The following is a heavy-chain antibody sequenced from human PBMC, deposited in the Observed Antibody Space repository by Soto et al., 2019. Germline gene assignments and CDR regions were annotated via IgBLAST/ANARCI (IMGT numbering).Heavy chain of an antibody. Sequence: GESLKISCESSGYTFANYWIGWVRQVPGKGLEGVAIIYPSDARTIYSPSFQGQVTLSADKPISTADLQCTSLKGSDTASYYFSKYKYTTYLRYLHHWGQGTPVTVSS. J-gene: IGHJ1*01. CDR1: GYTFANYW. V-gene: IGHV5-51*04. CDR2: IYPSDART. D-gene: IGHD2-2*02. CDR3: SKYKYTTYLRYLHH.